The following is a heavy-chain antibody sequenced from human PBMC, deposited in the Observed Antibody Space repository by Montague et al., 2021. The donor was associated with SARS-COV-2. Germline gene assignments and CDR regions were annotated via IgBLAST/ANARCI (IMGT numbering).Heavy chain of an antibody. V-gene: IGHV4-39*07. CDR3: ARVGRQRLVRLAGIDD. J-gene: IGHJ6*02. CDR2: IYYSGST. Sequence: SETLSLTCTVSGGSISSSSYYWGWIRQPPGKGLEWIGSIYYSGSTYYNPSLKSRVTISVDTSKNQFSLKLSSVTAADTAVYYCARVGRQRLVRLAGIDDWGQGTTVTVSS. D-gene: IGHD6-13*01. CDR1: GGSISSSSYY.